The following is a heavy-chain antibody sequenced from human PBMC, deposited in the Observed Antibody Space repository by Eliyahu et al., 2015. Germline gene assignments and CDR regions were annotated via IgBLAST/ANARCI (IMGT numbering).Heavy chain of an antibody. CDR3: AREGGLYSSGWYPFDY. J-gene: IGHJ4*02. Sequence: QVQLVESGGGVVQPGRSLRLSCAASGFTFSSYAMHWVRQAPGKGLEWVAVISYDGSNKYYADSVKGRFTISRDNSKNTLYLQMNSLRAEDTAVYYCAREGGLYSSGWYPFDYWGQGTLVTVSS. D-gene: IGHD6-19*01. CDR1: GFTFSSYA. CDR2: ISYDGSNK. V-gene: IGHV3-30-3*01.